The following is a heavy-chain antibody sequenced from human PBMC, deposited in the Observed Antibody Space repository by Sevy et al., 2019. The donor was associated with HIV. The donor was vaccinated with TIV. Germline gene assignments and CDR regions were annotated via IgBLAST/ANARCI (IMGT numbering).Heavy chain of an antibody. J-gene: IGHJ4*02. Sequence: ASVKVSCKASGYTFTSYAMNWVRQAPGRGLEWMGRINTNTGNPTYAQGFTGRFVFSLDTSVSTAYLQISSLKAEDTAVYYCARGEVYGDYEYYFDYWGQGTLVTVSS. D-gene: IGHD4-17*01. CDR2: INTNTGNP. CDR3: ARGEVYGDYEYYFDY. CDR1: GYTFTSYA. V-gene: IGHV7-4-1*02.